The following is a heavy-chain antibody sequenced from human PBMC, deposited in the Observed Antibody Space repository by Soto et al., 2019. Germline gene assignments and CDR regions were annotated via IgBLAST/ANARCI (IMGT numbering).Heavy chain of an antibody. D-gene: IGHD2-15*01. CDR1: GFTFSSYS. CDR3: ARLYCSGGSCYQANYYYYGMDV. J-gene: IGHJ6*02. V-gene: IGHV3-21*01. Sequence: EVQLVESGGGLVKPGGSLRLSCAASGFTFSSYSMNWVRQAPGKGLEWVSSISSSSSYIYYADSVKGRFTISGDNAKNSLYLQMNSLRAEDTAVYYCARLYCSGGSCYQANYYYYGMDVWGQGTTVTVSS. CDR2: ISSSSSYI.